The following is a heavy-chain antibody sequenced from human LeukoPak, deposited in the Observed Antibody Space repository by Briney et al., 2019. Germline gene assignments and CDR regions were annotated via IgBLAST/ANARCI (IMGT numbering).Heavy chain of an antibody. CDR2: SSPSNGNT. Sequence: GASVKVSCKAFGYTFSYYGIAWVRQAPGQGLEWMGWSSPSNGNTNYAQRFRGRVTMTTDTSTSTAYMELKSLTSDDTAVYYCAREGRTTFTTEAGEFYYYYMDVWGTGTTVTVSS. CDR1: GYTFSYYG. V-gene: IGHV1-18*01. CDR3: AREGRTTFTTEAGEFYYYYMDV. J-gene: IGHJ6*03. D-gene: IGHD1-1*01.